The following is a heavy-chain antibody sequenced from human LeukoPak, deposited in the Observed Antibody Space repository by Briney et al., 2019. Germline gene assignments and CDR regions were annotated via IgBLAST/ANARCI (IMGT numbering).Heavy chain of an antibody. Sequence: SVKVSCKASGGTFSSYAISWVRQAPGQGLEWMGGIIPIFGTANYAQKFQGRVTITRDTSASTAYMELSSLRSEDTAVYYCARDPGYSSSWYEDYFDYWGQGTLVTVSS. CDR1: GGTFSSYA. J-gene: IGHJ4*02. D-gene: IGHD6-13*01. CDR3: ARDPGYSSSWYEDYFDY. CDR2: IIPIFGTA. V-gene: IGHV1-69*05.